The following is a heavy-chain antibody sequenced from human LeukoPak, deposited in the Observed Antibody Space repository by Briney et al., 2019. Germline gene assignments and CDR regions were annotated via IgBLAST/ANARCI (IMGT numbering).Heavy chain of an antibody. Sequence: PSETLSLTCTVSGGSISSYYWSWIRQPPGKGLEWIGYIYYSGSTNYNPSLKSRVTISVDTSKNQFSLKLSSVTAADTAVYYCASSRCDLPYYSYYYMDVWGKGTTVTISS. CDR1: GGSISSYY. D-gene: IGHD4/OR15-4a*01. CDR3: ASSRCDLPYYSYYYMDV. V-gene: IGHV4-59*08. CDR2: IYYSGST. J-gene: IGHJ6*03.